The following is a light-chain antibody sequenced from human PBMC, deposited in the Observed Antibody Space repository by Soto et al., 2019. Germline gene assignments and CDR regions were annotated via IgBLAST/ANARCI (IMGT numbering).Light chain of an antibody. CDR3: QQCSNWPPIT. J-gene: IGKJ5*01. V-gene: IGKV3-11*01. CDR1: LSVSIC. CDR2: HVS. Sequence: EIVLTQSPATLSLSPGERATLSCRASLSVSICLAWYQQRPGQAPRLLIYHVSSRAPGIPARFSGSGSGTDFTLTISSLEPEDFAVYYCQQCSNWPPITFGQGTRLEIK.